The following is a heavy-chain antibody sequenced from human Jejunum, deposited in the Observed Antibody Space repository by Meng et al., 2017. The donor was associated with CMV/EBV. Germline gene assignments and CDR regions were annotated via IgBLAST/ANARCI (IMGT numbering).Heavy chain of an antibody. Sequence: GFTFSTFAMGWVRRAPGKGLEWVSSIYYGGGATHYPDSVKGRFTISRDTSENTLYLQMSSLRVDDTALYYCAKGVTSGSTYRAFDILGQGTKVTVSS. CDR2: IYYGGGAT. V-gene: IGHV3-23*03. J-gene: IGHJ3*02. D-gene: IGHD3-22*01. CDR1: GFTFSTFA. CDR3: AKGVTSGSTYRAFDI.